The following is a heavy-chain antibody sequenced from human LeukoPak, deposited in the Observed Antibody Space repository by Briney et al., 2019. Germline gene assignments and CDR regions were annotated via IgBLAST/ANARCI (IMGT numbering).Heavy chain of an antibody. CDR3: ASMALPTIAAAGPTTEDAFDI. CDR1: GGSISSSSYY. CDR2: IYYSGST. Sequence: SETLSLTCTVSGGSISSSSYYWGWIRQPPGKGLEWIGSIYYSGSTYYNPSLKSRVTISVDTSKNQFSLKLSSVTAADTAVYYCASMALPTIAAAGPTTEDAFDIWGQGTMVTVSS. V-gene: IGHV4-39*07. D-gene: IGHD6-13*01. J-gene: IGHJ3*02.